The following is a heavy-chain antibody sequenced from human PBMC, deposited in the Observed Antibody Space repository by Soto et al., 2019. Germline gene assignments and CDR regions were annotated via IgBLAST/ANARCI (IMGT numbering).Heavy chain of an antibody. CDR1: GFTFSSYS. CDR2: ISSSSSYI. J-gene: IGHJ6*02. CDR3: AIDAAKGDYYYGMDV. Sequence: GGSLRLSCAASGFTFSSYSINWVSQAPGRGLEWVSSISSSSSYIYYADSVKGRFTISRDNAKNSLYLQMNSLRAEDTAVYYWAIDAAKGDYYYGMDVWGQGTTVTVSS. V-gene: IGHV3-21*01. D-gene: IGHD6-25*01.